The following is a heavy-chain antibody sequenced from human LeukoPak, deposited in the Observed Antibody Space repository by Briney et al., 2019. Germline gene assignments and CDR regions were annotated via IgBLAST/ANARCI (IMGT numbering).Heavy chain of an antibody. CDR2: INPDGSGT. CDR3: ARDSGSGSYSEY. D-gene: IGHD3-10*01. CDR1: GFTFSRDW. V-gene: IGHV3-74*01. J-gene: IGHJ4*02. Sequence: GGSLRLSCAASGFTFSRDWMHWVRQGPGKGLVWVSRINPDGSGTSHADSVKGRFTISRDNAKNTPYLQMNSLRAEDTAVYYCARDSGSGSYSEYWGLGTLVTVSS.